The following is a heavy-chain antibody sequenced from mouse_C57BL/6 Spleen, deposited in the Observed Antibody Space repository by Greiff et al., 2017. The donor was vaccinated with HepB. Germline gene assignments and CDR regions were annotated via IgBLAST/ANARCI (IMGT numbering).Heavy chain of an antibody. CDR3: TRQTLYYAMDY. CDR1: GFTFSDAW. CDR2: IRNKANNHAT. V-gene: IGHV6-6*01. J-gene: IGHJ4*01. Sequence: EVMLVESGGGLVQPGGSMKLSCAASGFTFSDAWMDWVRQSPEKGLELVAEIRNKANNHATYYAESVKGRFTISRDDSKSSVYLQMNSLRAEDTGIYYCTRQTLYYAMDYWGQGTSVTVSS.